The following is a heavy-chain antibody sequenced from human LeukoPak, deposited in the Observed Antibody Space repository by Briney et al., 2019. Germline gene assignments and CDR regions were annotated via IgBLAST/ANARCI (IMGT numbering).Heavy chain of an antibody. J-gene: IGHJ3*02. D-gene: IGHD3-9*01. Sequence: GASLKVSCKASGGTSSSYPISWVRQAPGQGLEWMGWINPNSGGTNYAQKFQGRVTMTRDTSISTAYMELSRLRSDDTAVYYCATTIRDAFDIWGQGTMVTVSS. CDR2: INPNSGGT. CDR3: ATTIRDAFDI. CDR1: GGTSSSYP. V-gene: IGHV1-2*02.